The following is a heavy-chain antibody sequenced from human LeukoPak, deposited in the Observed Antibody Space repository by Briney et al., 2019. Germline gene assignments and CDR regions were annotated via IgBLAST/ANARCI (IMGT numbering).Heavy chain of an antibody. CDR1: GFTFSSYS. V-gene: IGHV3-21*01. CDR3: AREPLWGRYSYGSDSRHY. D-gene: IGHD5-18*01. CDR2: ISSSSSYI. Sequence: GGSLRLSCAASGFTFSSYSMNWVRQAPGKGLEWVSSISSSSSYIYYADSVKGRFTISRDNAKNSLYLQMNSLRAEDTAVYYCAREPLWGRYSYGSDSRHYWGQGTLVTVSS. J-gene: IGHJ4*02.